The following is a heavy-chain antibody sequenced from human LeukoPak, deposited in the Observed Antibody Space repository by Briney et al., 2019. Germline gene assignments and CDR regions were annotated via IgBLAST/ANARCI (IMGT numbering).Heavy chain of an antibody. J-gene: IGHJ3*02. CDR2: FYYSGST. CDR3: ARVPARPRGYCSGGSCYSFSRGHAFDI. Sequence: SQTLSLTCAVSGGSISRGGYSWSWIRQPPGKGLEWIGYFYYSGSTYYNPSLKSRVTISVDTSKNQFSLKLSSVTAADTAVYYCARVPARPRGYCSGGSCYSFSRGHAFDIWGQGTMVTVSS. V-gene: IGHV4-30-4*07. CDR1: GGSISRGGYS. D-gene: IGHD2-15*01.